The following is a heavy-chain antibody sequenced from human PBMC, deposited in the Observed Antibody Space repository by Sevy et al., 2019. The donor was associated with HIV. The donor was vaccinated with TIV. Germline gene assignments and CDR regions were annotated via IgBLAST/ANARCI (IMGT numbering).Heavy chain of an antibody. J-gene: IGHJ5*02. CDR3: ARGFRDAGIAPS. Sequence: GESLKISCAASGFTVSSNYMSWVRQAPGKGLEWVSVIYSGGSTYYADSVKGRFTISRDNSKNTLYLQMNSLRAEDTAVYYCARGFRDAGIAPSWGQGTLVTVSS. CDR2: IYSGGST. CDR1: GFTVSSNY. V-gene: IGHV3-53*01. D-gene: IGHD6-13*01.